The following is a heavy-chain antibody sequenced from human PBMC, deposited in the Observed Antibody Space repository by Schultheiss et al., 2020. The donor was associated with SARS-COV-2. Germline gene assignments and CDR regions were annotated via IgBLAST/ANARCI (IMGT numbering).Heavy chain of an antibody. V-gene: IGHV1-69*01. CDR2: IIPIFGTA. D-gene: IGHD6-19*01. J-gene: IGHJ4*02. Sequence: KISCKASGGTFSSYAISWVRQAPGQGLEWMGGIIPIFGTANYAQKFQGRVTITADESTSTAYMELRRLRSEDTAVYYCARDNAVAGSFDYWGQGTLVTVSS. CDR3: ARDNAVAGSFDY. CDR1: GGTFSSYA.